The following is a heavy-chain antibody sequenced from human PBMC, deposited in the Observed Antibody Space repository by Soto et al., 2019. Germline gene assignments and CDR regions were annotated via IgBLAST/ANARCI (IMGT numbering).Heavy chain of an antibody. V-gene: IGHV3-48*02. CDR1: GFTFSDYA. CDR3: VRDHNWAFDY. D-gene: IGHD1-20*01. Sequence: EVQLVESGGGLVQPGGSLRLSCVVSGFTFSDYAMNWVRQAPGKGLEWVSYINGRAGDIRYADSVRGRFTISRDNANNLLYLQMSSLGDDDTAVYYCVRDHNWAFDYWGQGILVTVSS. CDR2: INGRAGDI. J-gene: IGHJ4*02.